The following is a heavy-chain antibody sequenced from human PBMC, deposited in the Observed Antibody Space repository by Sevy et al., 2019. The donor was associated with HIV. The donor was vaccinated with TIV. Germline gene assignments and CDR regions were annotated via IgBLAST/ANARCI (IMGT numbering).Heavy chain of an antibody. CDR3: EGENAWGRGYS. CDR2: VHYIGNT. J-gene: IGHJ4*02. Sequence: SETLSLTCTVSGGSITSLYWGWIRQPPGKGLEWIANVHYIGNTNYSPSLKSRVTISLDTSKNQFSLRLNSVTAADTAIYYCEGENAWGRGYSWGQGTLVTVSS. CDR1: GGSITSLY. V-gene: IGHV4-59*08. D-gene: IGHD1-26*01.